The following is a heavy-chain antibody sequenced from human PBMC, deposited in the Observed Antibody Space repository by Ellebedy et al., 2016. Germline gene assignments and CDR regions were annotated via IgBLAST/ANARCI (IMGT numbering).Heavy chain of an antibody. J-gene: IGHJ6*02. D-gene: IGHD5-18*01. Sequence: GESLKISXAASGLTFSSYGMHWVRQAPGKGLVWVSRINSDGSSTSYADSVKGRFTISRDNAKNTLYLQMNSLRAEDTAVYYCASIRSATAKSPRGYYGMDVWGQGTTVTVSS. CDR2: INSDGSST. CDR3: ASIRSATAKSPRGYYGMDV. CDR1: GLTFSSYG. V-gene: IGHV3-74*01.